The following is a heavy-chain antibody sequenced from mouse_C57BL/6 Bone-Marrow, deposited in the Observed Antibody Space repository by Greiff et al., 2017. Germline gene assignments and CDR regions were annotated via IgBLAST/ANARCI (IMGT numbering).Heavy chain of an antibody. J-gene: IGHJ4*01. CDR3: ARAPYYAMDY. CDR1: GYTFTSYW. CDR2: IYPSDSET. Sequence: QVQLQQPGAELVRPGSSVKLSCKASGYTFTSYWMDWVKQRPGQGLEWIGNIYPSDSETHYNQKFKGKATLTVDKSSSTAYMQLSSLTAEDSAVYYCARAPYYAMDYGGQGTAVTVSS. V-gene: IGHV1-61*01.